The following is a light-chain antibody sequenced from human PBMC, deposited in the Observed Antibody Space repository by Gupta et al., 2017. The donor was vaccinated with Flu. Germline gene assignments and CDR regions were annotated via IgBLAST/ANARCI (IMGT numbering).Light chain of an antibody. CDR3: SSYTSSTTYV. V-gene: IGLV2-14*01. CDR1: SSDVGGYDY. J-gene: IGLJ1*01. Sequence: QSALTQPASVSGSPGQSITISCTGTSSDVGGYDYVSWYQQLPGKAPKLITYEVTNRPSGVSNRFSGSKSGNTASLTILGLQAGDEADYYCSSYTSSTTYVFGTGTTVTVL. CDR2: EVT.